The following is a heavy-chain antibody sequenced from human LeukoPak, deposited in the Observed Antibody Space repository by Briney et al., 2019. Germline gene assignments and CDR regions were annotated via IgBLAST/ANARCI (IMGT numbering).Heavy chain of an antibody. Sequence: SETLSLTCTVSAYSISSGYYWGWIRQPPGKGLECIGTIYHSGSTYYSPSLKSRVTISLDTSRNQFSLKLNSVTAADTAVYYCAKSNGYGLIDIWGQGTMVTVSS. CDR2: IYHSGST. CDR1: AYSISSGYY. CDR3: AKSNGYGLIDI. J-gene: IGHJ3*02. D-gene: IGHD3-10*01. V-gene: IGHV4-38-2*02.